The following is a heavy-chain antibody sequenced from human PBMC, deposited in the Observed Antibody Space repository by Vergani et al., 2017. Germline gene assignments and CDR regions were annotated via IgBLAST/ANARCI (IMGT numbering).Heavy chain of an antibody. CDR1: GYTFNSYD. V-gene: IGHV7-4-1*02. CDR2: INTNTGNP. J-gene: IGHJ5*02. D-gene: IGHD2-2*02. CDR3: ARGYCSSTSCYTIWFDP. Sequence: QVQLVQSGSELKKPGASVKVSCKASGYTFNSYDMNWVRQAPGQGLEWMGWINTNTGNPTYAQGFTGRFVFSLDTSVSTAYLQISSLKAEDTAVYYCARGYCSSTSCYTIWFDPWGQGTLVTVSS.